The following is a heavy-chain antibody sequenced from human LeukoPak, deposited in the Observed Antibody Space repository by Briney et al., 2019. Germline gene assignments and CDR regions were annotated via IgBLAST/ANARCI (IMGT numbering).Heavy chain of an antibody. D-gene: IGHD2-2*01. CDR2: IYYSGST. V-gene: IGHV4-39*01. CDR1: NGSISSSRYY. CDR3: ARNCSRTSCSGTFDI. J-gene: IGHJ3*02. Sequence: SETLSLTCTVSNGSISSSRYYWAWIRQPPGKGLEWIGSIYYSGSTHYNPSQRSRVTISVDTSKNQFFLRLSSGTATDTAVYYCARNCSRTSCSGTFDIWGRGTMVTVSS.